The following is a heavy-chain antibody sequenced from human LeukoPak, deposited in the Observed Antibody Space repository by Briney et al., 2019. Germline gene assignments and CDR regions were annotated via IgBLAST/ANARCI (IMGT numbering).Heavy chain of an antibody. CDR1: GFTFDDYA. V-gene: IGHV3-9*01. D-gene: IGHD3-10*01. J-gene: IGHJ4*02. Sequence: GGSLRHSCAASGFTFDDYAMHWVRQAPGKGLEWVSGISWNSGRIGYADSVKCRFTILRDYAKNSLYLQMYSLRAEDTALYYCAKGGSGSYYIGGFDYWGQGTLVTVSS. CDR3: AKGGSGSYYIGGFDY. CDR2: ISWNSGRI.